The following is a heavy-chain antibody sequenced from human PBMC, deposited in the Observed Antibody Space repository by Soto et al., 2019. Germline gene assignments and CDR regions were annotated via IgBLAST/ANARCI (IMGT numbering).Heavy chain of an antibody. J-gene: IGHJ4*02. CDR2: IYSDGST. V-gene: IGHV3-66*01. D-gene: IGHD3-9*01. CDR1: GFTVNSNY. Sequence: EVQLVESGGGLVQPGGSLRLSCAASGFTVNSNYMSWVRQAPGKGLEWVSVIYSDGSTYYADSVKGRFIISRDNSSNKLYFQMNSLRAEDTAVYYCATLTKYDILTGFYPCWGQGTLVTVSS. CDR3: ATLTKYDILTGFYPC.